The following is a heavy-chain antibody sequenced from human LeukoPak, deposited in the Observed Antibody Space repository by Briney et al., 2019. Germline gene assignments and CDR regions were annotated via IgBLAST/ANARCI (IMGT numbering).Heavy chain of an antibody. D-gene: IGHD3-10*01. CDR1: GFTFSNYA. J-gene: IGHJ4*02. Sequence: GGSLRLSCAASGFTFSNYAMSWVRQGPGKGLEWVSAISSSGAGTYYADSVKGQFTISRDNSKNSLYLQMNSLRAEDTALYYCAKSDQDYYGSGSYSDYWGQGTLVTVSS. CDR3: AKSDQDYYGSGSYSDY. V-gene: IGHV3-23*01. CDR2: ISSSGAGT.